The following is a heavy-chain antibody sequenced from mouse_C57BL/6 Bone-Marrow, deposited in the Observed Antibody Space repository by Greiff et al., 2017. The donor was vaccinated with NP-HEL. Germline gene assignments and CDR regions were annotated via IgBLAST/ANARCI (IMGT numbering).Heavy chain of an antibody. Sequence: QVQLQQSGPGLVQLSQSLSITCTVSGFSLTSYGVHWVRQSPGKGLEWLGVIWSGGSTDYNAAFISRLSISKDNSKSQVFFKMNSLQADDTAICYCARAYGSSRYWYFDVWGTGTTVTVSS. CDR3: ARAYGSSRYWYFDV. J-gene: IGHJ1*03. V-gene: IGHV2-2*01. D-gene: IGHD1-1*01. CDR2: IWSGGST. CDR1: GFSLTSYG.